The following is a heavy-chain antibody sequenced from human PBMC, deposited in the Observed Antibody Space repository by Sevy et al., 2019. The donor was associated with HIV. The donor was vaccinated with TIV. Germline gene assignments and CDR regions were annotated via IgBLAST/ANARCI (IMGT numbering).Heavy chain of an antibody. Sequence: GGSLRLSCAASGLSFSNAWMAWVRQAPGKVLEWVGRIRSETGGGTIDFAAFAKGKFTISRDDPKNTLYLQMNSLKTEDTAVYYCAIDHRRDGMIVVPFEKWGLGTLVTVSS. CDR3: AIDHRRDGMIVVPFEK. J-gene: IGHJ4*02. CDR1: GLSFSNAW. D-gene: IGHD3-22*01. V-gene: IGHV3-15*01. CDR2: IRSETGGGTI.